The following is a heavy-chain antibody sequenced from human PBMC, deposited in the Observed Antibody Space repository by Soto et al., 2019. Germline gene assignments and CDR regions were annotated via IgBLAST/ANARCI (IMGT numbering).Heavy chain of an antibody. CDR3: AKGQKWDLPFDY. CDR2: FSGTTSST. Sequence: PGGSLGLSGAAPEFILSSYAMSWVRQAPGKGLEWVSAFSGTTSSTYYAASVKGRFTISRDISKNTLYLQMNSLKAEDTAVYYCAKGQKWDLPFDYWGQGALVTVSS. V-gene: IGHV3-23*01. J-gene: IGHJ4*02. CDR1: EFILSSYA. D-gene: IGHD1-26*01.